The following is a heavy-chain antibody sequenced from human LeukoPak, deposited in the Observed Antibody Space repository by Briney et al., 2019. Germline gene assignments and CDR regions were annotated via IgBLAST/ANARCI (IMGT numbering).Heavy chain of an antibody. V-gene: IGHV3-30-3*01. J-gene: IGHJ4*02. D-gene: IGHD4-23*01. CDR3: ARDPPNSYYFDY. CDR1: GFTFSNYP. CDR2: ISYEGSND. Sequence: GGSLRLSCAASGFTFSNYPIHWVRQTPGKGLEWVAVISYEGSNDYYADSVKGRFTISRDNSKNTLYLQMNSLRAEDTAVYYRARDPPNSYYFDYWGQGTLVTVSS.